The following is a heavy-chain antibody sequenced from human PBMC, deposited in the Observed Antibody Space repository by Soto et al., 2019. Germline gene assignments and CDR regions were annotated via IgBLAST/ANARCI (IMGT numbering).Heavy chain of an antibody. CDR2: ISYDGSKK. V-gene: IGHV3-30*18. CDR1: GFAFSSYG. D-gene: IGHD3-22*01. J-gene: IGHJ4*02. Sequence: QVPLVESGGGVVQPGKSLRLSCAVPGFAFSSYGIHWVRQAPGKGLEWVAGISYDGSKKYYADSVKGQFTISRDNSENTLHLQMNGLRAEDTAVYYCAKDTYYHDTSGYYVFDLWGQGTLVTVSS. CDR3: AKDTYYHDTSGYYVFDL.